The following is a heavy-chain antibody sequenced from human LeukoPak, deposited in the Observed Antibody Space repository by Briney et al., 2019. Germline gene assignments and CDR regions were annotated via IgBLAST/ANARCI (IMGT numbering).Heavy chain of an antibody. V-gene: IGHV4-39*01. CDR3: ARQPEFSRSSNDY. CDR1: GGSISSSSYY. J-gene: IGHJ4*02. CDR2: IYYSGGT. D-gene: IGHD6-6*01. Sequence: PSETLSLTCTVSGGSISSSSYYWGWIRQPPGKGLEWIGSIYYSGGTYYNPSLKSRVTLSVDTSKNQFSLNLTSVTAADTALYYCARQPEFSRSSNDYWGPGSLGSVSS.